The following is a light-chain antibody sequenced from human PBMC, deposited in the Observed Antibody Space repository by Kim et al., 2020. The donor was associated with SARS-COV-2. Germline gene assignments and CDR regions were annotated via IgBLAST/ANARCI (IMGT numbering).Light chain of an antibody. CDR3: QQYGA. J-gene: IGKJ2*01. CDR2: KTS. Sequence: DIQLTQSPPTLSASVGDRVTMTCRASESISTWLAWYQQKPGKVPRLLIYKTSRLESGVPSRFSGSGSGTEFTLTINSLQTDDLATYYCQQYGAFGQGTKLEI. CDR1: ESISTW. V-gene: IGKV1-5*03.